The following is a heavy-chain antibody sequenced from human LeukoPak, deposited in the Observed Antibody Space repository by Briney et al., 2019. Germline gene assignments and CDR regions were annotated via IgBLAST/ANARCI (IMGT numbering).Heavy chain of an antibody. D-gene: IGHD2-2*01. Sequence: GGSLRLSCAASGFTFNSYWMSWARQAPGKGLEWVANINQDGSENYYPDSVKGRFTISRDNAKNSLYLQMNSLRAEDTAVYYCARGPLGYCSVTSCSFDSWGQGTLVTVSS. CDR2: INQDGSEN. J-gene: IGHJ4*02. CDR1: GFTFNSYW. CDR3: ARGPLGYCSVTSCSFDS. V-gene: IGHV3-7*01.